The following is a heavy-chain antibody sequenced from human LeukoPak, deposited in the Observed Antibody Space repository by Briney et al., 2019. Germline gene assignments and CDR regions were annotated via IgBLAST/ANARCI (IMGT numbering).Heavy chain of an antibody. CDR2: INPNSGGT. Sequence: ASVKVSCKASGYTFTGYYMHWVRQAPGQGLEWMGWINPNSGGTNYAQKFQGRVTMTRDTSISTAYMELSRLRSDDTAVYYCARDPDSSGWSYYYYYMDVWGKGTTVTVSS. J-gene: IGHJ6*03. CDR1: GYTFTGYY. CDR3: ARDPDSSGWSYYYYYMDV. D-gene: IGHD6-19*01. V-gene: IGHV1-2*02.